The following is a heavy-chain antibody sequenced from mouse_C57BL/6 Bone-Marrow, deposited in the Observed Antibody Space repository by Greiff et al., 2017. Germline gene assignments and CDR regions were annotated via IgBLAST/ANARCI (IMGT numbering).Heavy chain of an antibody. V-gene: IGHV14-2*01. D-gene: IGHD1-1*01. CDR1: GFNIKDYY. J-gene: IGHJ2*01. Sequence: EVQLQQSGAELVKPGASVKLSCTASGFNIKDYYIHWVKQRPEQGLEWIGRIDPDDGETKYAPKFQDKATITADTSSNTAYLQLSNLTSEDTAVYYCTRSLIYCGTNYWGQGTTLKVSS. CDR3: TRSLIYCGTNY. CDR2: IDPDDGET.